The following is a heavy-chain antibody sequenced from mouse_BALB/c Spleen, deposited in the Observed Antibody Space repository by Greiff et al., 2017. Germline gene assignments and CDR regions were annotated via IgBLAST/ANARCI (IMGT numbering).Heavy chain of an antibody. CDR3: ARDRDYDYEEYYFDY. J-gene: IGHJ2*01. CDR1: GFSLTSYG. CDR2: IWAGGST. V-gene: IGHV2-9*02. D-gene: IGHD2-4*01. Sequence: VQVVESGPGLVAPSQSLSITCTVSGFSLTSYGVHWVRQPPGKGLEWLGVIWAGGSTNYNSALMSRLSISKDNSKSQVFLKMNSLQTDDTAMYYCARDRDYDYEEYYFDYWGQGTTLTVSS.